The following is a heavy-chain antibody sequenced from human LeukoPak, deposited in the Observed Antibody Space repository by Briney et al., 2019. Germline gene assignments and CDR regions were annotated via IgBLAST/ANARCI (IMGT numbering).Heavy chain of an antibody. CDR1: GYTFTNHG. CDR2: ISTNSDIR. CDR3: ARDWDAMNNCFDP. V-gene: IGHV1-18*01. J-gene: IGHJ5*02. Sequence: GASVKVSCKASGYTFTNHGISWVRQAPGQGLEWMGWISTNSDIRTYAQTLQGRFTMTTDTATTTAYMELNNLTFDDTAVYYCARDWDAMNNCFDPWGQGTPVTVSS. D-gene: IGHD1-26*01.